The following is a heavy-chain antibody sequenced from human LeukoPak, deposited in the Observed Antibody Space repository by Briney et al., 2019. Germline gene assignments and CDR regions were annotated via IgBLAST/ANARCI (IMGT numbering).Heavy chain of an antibody. D-gene: IGHD6-6*01. Sequence: GASVKVSCKASGYTFTSYDINWVRQATGQGLEWMGWMNPNSGNTGYAQKFQGRVTMTRNTSISTAYMELSSLRSEDTAVYYCARGPGGSSSTYYYYYYMDVWGKGTTVTVSS. V-gene: IGHV1-8*01. CDR1: GYTFTSYD. CDR3: ARGPGGSSSTYYYYYYMDV. CDR2: MNPNSGNT. J-gene: IGHJ6*03.